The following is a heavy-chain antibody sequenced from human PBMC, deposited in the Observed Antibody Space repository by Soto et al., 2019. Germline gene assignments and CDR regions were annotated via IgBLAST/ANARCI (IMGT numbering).Heavy chain of an antibody. V-gene: IGHV1-69*12. CDR2: IIPIFGTA. CDR3: AREGDAEAAQYFDL. D-gene: IGHD3-16*01. J-gene: IGHJ2*01. CDR1: GGTFSSYA. Sequence: QVQLVQSGAEVKKPGSSVKVSCKASGGTFSSYAISWVRQAPGQGLEWMGGIIPIFGTANYAQKFQGRVTITADESTSTDYMELSSLRSEDTAVYYCAREGDAEAAQYFDLWGRGTLVTVSS.